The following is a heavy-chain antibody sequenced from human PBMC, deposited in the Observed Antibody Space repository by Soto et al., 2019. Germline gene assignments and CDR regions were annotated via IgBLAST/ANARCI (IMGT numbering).Heavy chain of an antibody. V-gene: IGHV4-61*08. CDR1: GGSVSSGGYY. D-gene: IGHD6-13*01. CDR3: ASYSSSWYGVSY. CDR2: IYYSGST. J-gene: IGHJ4*02. Sequence: QMQLQESGPGLVKPSETLSLTCTVSGGSVSSGGYYWSWIRQPPGKGLEWIGYIYYSGSTNYNPSLKIRVTISVCTHKSPFSLKLIFVTAADTAVYYCASYSSSWYGVSYWGQWTLVTVSS.